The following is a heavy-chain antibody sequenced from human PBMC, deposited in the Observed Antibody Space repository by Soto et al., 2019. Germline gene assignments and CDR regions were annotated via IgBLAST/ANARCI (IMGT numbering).Heavy chain of an antibody. CDR2: INHSGST. CDR3: ARGLSSRITIFGVVIPASGYYGMDV. D-gene: IGHD3-3*01. V-gene: IGHV4-34*01. CDR1: GGSFSGYY. J-gene: IGHJ6*02. Sequence: SETLYLSCAVYGGSFSGYYGSWIRQPPGKGLEWIGEINHSGSTNYNPSLKSRVTISVDTSKNQFSLKLSSVTAADTAVYYCARGLSSRITIFGVVIPASGYYGMDVWGQGTTVTSP.